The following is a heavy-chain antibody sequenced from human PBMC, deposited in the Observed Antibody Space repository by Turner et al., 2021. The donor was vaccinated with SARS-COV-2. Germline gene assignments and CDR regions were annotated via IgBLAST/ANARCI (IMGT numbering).Heavy chain of an antibody. V-gene: IGHV4-39*02. D-gene: IGHD2-21*02. CDR2: IYYSGST. CDR3: ARDGGDPPRYIQH. Sequence: QLQLQESGPGLVKPSETLSLTCTVSGGSISSSIYYGGWIRQPPGKGLEGSGSIYYSGSTYDNPSLKSRVTISVDTSKNQFSLKLSSVTAADTAVNYGARDGGDPPRYIQHWGQGTLVTVSS. J-gene: IGHJ1*01. CDR1: GGSISSSIYY.